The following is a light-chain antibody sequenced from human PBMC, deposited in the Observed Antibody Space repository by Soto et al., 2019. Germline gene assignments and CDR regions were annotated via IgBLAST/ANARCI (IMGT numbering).Light chain of an antibody. CDR3: QQYNDWPLT. V-gene: IGKV3D-15*01. Sequence: EIVMTQSPATLSVSPGERSTLSCMASQSVSSNLAWYQQKPGQAPSLLIYDISARATGIPTRFSGSGSGTEFTLTISSLQSEDFAVYYCQQYNDWPLTFGGGTKVDIK. CDR1: QSVSSN. CDR2: DIS. J-gene: IGKJ4*01.